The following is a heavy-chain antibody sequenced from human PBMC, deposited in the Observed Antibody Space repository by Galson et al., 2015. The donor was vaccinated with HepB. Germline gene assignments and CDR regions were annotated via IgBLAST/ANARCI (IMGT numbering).Heavy chain of an antibody. J-gene: IGHJ6*02. Sequence: SLRLSCAASGFTFSNAWMSWVRQAPGKGLEWVGRIKSKTDGGTTDYAAPVKGRFTISRDDSKNTLYLQMNSLKTEDTAVYYCTTDGSGAGSFYYYGMDVWGQGTTVTVSS. CDR2: IKSKTDGGTT. D-gene: IGHD6-13*01. V-gene: IGHV3-15*01. CDR1: GFTFSNAW. CDR3: TTDGSGAGSFYYYGMDV.